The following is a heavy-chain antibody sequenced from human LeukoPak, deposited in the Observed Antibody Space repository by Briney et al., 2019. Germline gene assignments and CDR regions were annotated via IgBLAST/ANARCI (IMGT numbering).Heavy chain of an antibody. Sequence: GGSLRLSCAASGFTFSSYAMHWVRQAPGKGLEWVAVISYGGSNKYYADSVKGRFTISRDNSKNTLYLQMNSLRAEDTAVYYCARSDNGLLWGQGTLVTVSS. CDR2: ISYGGSNK. CDR3: ARSDNGLL. J-gene: IGHJ4*02. CDR1: GFTFSSYA. D-gene: IGHD2-8*01. V-gene: IGHV3-30*01.